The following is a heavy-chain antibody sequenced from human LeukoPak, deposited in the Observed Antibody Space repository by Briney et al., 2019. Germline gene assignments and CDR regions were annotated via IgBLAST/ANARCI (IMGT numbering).Heavy chain of an antibody. Sequence: SVKVSCKASGGTFNNYAISWERRAPGQGLEWMGRITPIFGLAKYAEKFQGRVTLTADKSTYTAYMELTSLRSEDTAVYYCARQRDTYCRGYSCDAFDIWGQGTMVTVSS. CDR3: ARQRDTYCRGYSCDAFDI. CDR1: GGTFNNYA. V-gene: IGHV1-69*04. CDR2: ITPIFGLA. J-gene: IGHJ3*02. D-gene: IGHD2-15*01.